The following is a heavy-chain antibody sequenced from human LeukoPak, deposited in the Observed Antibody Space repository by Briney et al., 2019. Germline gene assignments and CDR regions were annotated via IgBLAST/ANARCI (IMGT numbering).Heavy chain of an antibody. CDR1: GGSISSGGYY. J-gene: IGHJ4*02. CDR2: IYYSGST. V-gene: IGHV4-31*03. D-gene: IGHD3-22*01. CDR3: ARGTYYYDSSGYPRPFDY. Sequence: PSETLSLTCTVSGGSISSGGYYWSWIRQHPGTGLEWVGYIYYSGSTYYNPSLKSRVTISVDTSKNQFSLKLSSVTAADTAVYYCARGTYYYDSSGYPRPFDYWGQGTLVTVSS.